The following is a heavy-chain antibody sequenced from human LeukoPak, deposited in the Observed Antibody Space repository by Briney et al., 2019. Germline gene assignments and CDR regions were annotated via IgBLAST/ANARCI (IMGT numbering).Heavy chain of an antibody. V-gene: IGHV3-15*01. D-gene: IGHD2-15*01. CDR1: GFTFSNAW. J-gene: IGHJ4*02. CDR3: TTAPDIVVVVAATERFVL. CDR2: IKSKTDGGTT. Sequence: GGSLRLSCAASGFTFSNAWMSWVRQAPGKGLEWVGRIKSKTDGGTTDYAAPVKGKFTISRDDSKNTLYLQMNSLKTEDTAVYYCTTAPDIVVVVAATERFVLWGQGTLVTVSS.